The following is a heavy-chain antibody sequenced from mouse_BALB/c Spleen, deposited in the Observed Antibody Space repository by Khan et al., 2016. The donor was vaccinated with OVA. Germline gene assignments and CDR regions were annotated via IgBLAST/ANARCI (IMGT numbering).Heavy chain of an antibody. D-gene: IGHD3-1*01. CDR3: ASELGSWFPY. CDR2: ICAGSGNN. CDR1: GYIFIDYN. V-gene: IGHV1-77*01. J-gene: IGHJ3*01. Sequence: QVQLQQSGTELARPGASVKLSCKASGYIFIDYNINWVKKRTGKGLEWIGEICAGSGNNYYNENIKGKATLTADKSSITAYMQLSNLTSEDSAVYFCASELGSWFPYWGHGTLFPVSA.